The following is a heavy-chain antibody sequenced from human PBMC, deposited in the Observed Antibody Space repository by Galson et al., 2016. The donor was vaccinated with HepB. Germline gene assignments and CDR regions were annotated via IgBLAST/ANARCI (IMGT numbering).Heavy chain of an antibody. CDR2: ITTTTYTI. V-gene: IGHV3-48*02. J-gene: IGHJ4*02. D-gene: IGHD5-24*01. Sequence: SLRLSCAASGFTFSSYSMNWVRQAPGKGLEWVSHITTTTYTIYYADSVKGRFTISRDNAKNSVYLQMNSLRDEDTAVCYCARDGGGGYNLDYWGQGALVTVSS. CDR1: GFTFSSYS. CDR3: ARDGGGGYNLDY.